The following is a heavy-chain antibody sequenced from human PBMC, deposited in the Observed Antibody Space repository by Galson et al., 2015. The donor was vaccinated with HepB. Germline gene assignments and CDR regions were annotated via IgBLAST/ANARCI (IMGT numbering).Heavy chain of an antibody. Sequence: SVKVSCKASGYTFTSYAMHWVRQAPGQRLEWMGWINAGNGNTKYSQKFQGRVTITRDTSASTAYMELSSLRSEDTAVYYCARSRYYYDSSGYYNTWDFDYWGQGTLVTVSS. CDR2: INAGNGNT. CDR1: GYTFTSYA. V-gene: IGHV1-3*01. CDR3: ARSRYYYDSSGYYNTWDFDY. J-gene: IGHJ4*02. D-gene: IGHD3-22*01.